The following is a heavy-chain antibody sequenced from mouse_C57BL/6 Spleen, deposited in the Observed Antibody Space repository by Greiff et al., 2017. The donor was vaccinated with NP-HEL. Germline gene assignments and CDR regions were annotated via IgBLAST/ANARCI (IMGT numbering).Heavy chain of an antibody. J-gene: IGHJ3*01. V-gene: IGHV1-53*01. CDR3: ALIYYDYDGFAY. D-gene: IGHD2-4*01. Sequence: QVQLQQPGAELVKPGASVKMSCKASGYTFTSYWITWVKQRPGQGLEWIGNINPSNGGTNYNEKFKSKATLTVDKSSSTAYMQLSSLTSEDSAVYYCALIYYDYDGFAYWGQGTLVTVSA. CDR1: GYTFTSYW. CDR2: INPSNGGT.